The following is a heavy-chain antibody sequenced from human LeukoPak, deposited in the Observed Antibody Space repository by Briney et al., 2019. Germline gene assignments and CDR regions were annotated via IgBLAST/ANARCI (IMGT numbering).Heavy chain of an antibody. Sequence: GGSLRLSCAAAGFTLSDYAMYWVRQAPGKGLEWVAFIRYDESDKSYTDSVKGRFTISRDNSKNTLYLQMNSLRAEDTAVYYCAKGGTQQDFDYWGQGTLVTVSS. CDR2: IRYDESDK. CDR3: AKGGTQQDFDY. J-gene: IGHJ4*02. V-gene: IGHV3-30*02. CDR1: GFTLSDYA.